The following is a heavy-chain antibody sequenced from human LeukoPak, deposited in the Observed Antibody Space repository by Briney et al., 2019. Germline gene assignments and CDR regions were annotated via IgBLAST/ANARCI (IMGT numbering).Heavy chain of an antibody. V-gene: IGHV6-1*01. CDR3: ARDPHCSSYSCSFDS. Sequence: SQTLSLTCDISGDSVSANSVAWNWIRQSPSRGLEWLGRTYYRSIWYYEYAASVKSRISINPDTSRNHFSLQLNSVTPEDTAVYYCARDPHCSSYSCSFDSWGQGTLVTVSS. J-gene: IGHJ4*02. CDR2: TYYRSIWYY. CDR1: GDSVSANSVA. D-gene: IGHD2-2*01.